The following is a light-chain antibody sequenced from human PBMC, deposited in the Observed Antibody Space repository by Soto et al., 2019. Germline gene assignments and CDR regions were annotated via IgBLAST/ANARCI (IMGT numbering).Light chain of an antibody. CDR2: YNN. Sequence: SVLTQPPSASETPGHTVSISCSGSSSNIASNTVNWYQHLPGTAPKLLIYYNNQRPSGVPDRFSGSKSGTSASLAISGLQSEDESDYYCAAWDDTLKRYVFGTGTKVTVL. V-gene: IGLV1-44*01. J-gene: IGLJ1*01. CDR3: AAWDDTLKRYV. CDR1: SSNIASNT.